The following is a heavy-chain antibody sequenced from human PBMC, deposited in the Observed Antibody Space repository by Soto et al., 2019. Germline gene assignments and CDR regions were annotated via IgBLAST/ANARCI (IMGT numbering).Heavy chain of an antibody. CDR3: ATSYGGSNFDY. D-gene: IGHD4-17*01. V-gene: IGHV3-48*01. CDR2: ISSSSGTI. J-gene: IGHJ4*02. Sequence: AQLVQSGGDLVQPGGSLRLSCAASGFTFSSFSMNWVRQAPGKGLEWLSYISSSSGTIFYADSVKGRFTISRDNAKGSLYLHMSSLRAEDAAFYYCATSYGGSNFDYWGQGTLVTVSS. CDR1: GFTFSSFS.